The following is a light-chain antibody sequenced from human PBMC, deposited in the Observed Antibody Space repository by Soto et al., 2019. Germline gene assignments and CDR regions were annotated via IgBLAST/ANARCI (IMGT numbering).Light chain of an antibody. CDR2: GAS. V-gene: IGKV3-15*01. Sequence: MVMTQSPATLSVYPGERATLSCRASQSVSSNLAWYQHKPGQAPRLLIYGASTRATGIPARFSGSGSGTEFTLTISSLQSEDFAVYYCQQYNNWPPWTFGQGTKVDIK. CDR3: QQYNNWPPWT. J-gene: IGKJ1*01. CDR1: QSVSSN.